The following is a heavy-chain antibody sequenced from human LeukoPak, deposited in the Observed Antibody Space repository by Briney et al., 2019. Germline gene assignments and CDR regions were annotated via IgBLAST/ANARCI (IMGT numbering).Heavy chain of an antibody. CDR2: IIPIFGTA. Sequence: ASVKVSCKASGGTFSSYAISWVRQAPGQGLEWMGGIIPIFGTANYAQKFQGRVTITADESTSTAYMELSSLRSEDTAVYYCAREIMADYGDSYHYYYGMDVWGQGTTVTVSS. CDR1: GGTFSSYA. CDR3: AREIMADYGDSYHYYYGMDV. D-gene: IGHD4-17*01. J-gene: IGHJ6*02. V-gene: IGHV1-69*13.